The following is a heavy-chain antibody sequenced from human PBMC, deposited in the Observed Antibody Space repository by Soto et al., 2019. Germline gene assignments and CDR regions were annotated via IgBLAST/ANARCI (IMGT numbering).Heavy chain of an antibody. J-gene: IGHJ4*02. CDR1: GFTFSTYS. Sequence: PGGSLRLSCAASGFTFSTYSMNWVRQAPGKGLEWVSYISSSSSTIFYTDSVKGRFTVSRDNAKNSLSLQMNSLRAEDTAVYYCARPPYYYDSSGPPAYWGQGTLVTVSS. CDR3: ARPPYYYDSSGPPAY. CDR2: ISSSSSTI. D-gene: IGHD3-22*01. V-gene: IGHV3-48*01.